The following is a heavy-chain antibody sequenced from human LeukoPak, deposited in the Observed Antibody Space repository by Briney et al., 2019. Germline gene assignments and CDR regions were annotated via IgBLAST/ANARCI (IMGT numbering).Heavy chain of an antibody. J-gene: IGHJ4*02. Sequence: PSETLSLTCTVSGGSISSSSYYWGWIRQPPGKGLEWIGRIYYSGSTYYNPSLKSRVTISVDTSKNQFSLKLSSVTAADTAVYYCARDSRSSWYSYWGQGTLVTVSS. CDR1: GGSISSSSYY. CDR2: IYYSGST. D-gene: IGHD6-13*01. V-gene: IGHV4-39*07. CDR3: ARDSRSSWYSY.